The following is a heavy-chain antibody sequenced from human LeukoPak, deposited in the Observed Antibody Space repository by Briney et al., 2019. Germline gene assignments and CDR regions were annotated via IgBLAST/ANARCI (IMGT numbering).Heavy chain of an antibody. Sequence: PSETLSPTCTVSGGSISSYYWSWIRQPPGKGLEWIGYIYYSGSTNYNPSLKSRVTISVDTSKNQFSLKLSSVTAADTAVYYCATTDSSSWSIDYWGQGTLVTVSS. D-gene: IGHD6-13*01. CDR2: IYYSGST. J-gene: IGHJ4*02. CDR3: ATTDSSSWSIDY. V-gene: IGHV4-59*01. CDR1: GGSISSYY.